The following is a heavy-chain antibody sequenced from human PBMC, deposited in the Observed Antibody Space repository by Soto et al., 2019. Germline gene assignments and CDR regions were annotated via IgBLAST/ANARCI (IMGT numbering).Heavy chain of an antibody. V-gene: IGHV1-69*13. CDR3: ARESRYCSGGSCYFLPGIDY. Sequence: ASVTVCCKASGGTFSSYASSWVRQAPGQGLEWMGGIIPIFGTANYAQKFQGRVTITADESTSTAYMELSSLRSEDTAVYYCARESRYCSGGSCYFLPGIDYWGQGTLVTVSS. J-gene: IGHJ4*02. CDR2: IIPIFGTA. CDR1: GGTFSSYA. D-gene: IGHD2-15*01.